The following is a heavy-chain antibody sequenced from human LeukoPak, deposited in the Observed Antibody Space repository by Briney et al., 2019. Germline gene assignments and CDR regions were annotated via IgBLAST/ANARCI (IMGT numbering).Heavy chain of an antibody. CDR3: ARTDCSSTSCPLGAFDI. Sequence: GASVKVSCKASGGTFSSYAISWVRQAPGQGLEWMGGIIPIFGTANYAQKFQGRVTITADESMSTAYMELSSLRSEDTAVYYCARTDCSSTSCPLGAFDIWGQGTMVTVSS. J-gene: IGHJ3*02. D-gene: IGHD2-2*01. CDR1: GGTFSSYA. CDR2: IIPIFGTA. V-gene: IGHV1-69*13.